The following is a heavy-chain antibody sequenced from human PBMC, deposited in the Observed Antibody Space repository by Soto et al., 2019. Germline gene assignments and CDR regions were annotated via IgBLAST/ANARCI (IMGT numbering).Heavy chain of an antibody. CDR2: ISAYNGNT. Sequence: QVQLVQSGAEVKKPGASVKVSCKASGYTFTSYGISWVRQAPGQGLERMGWISAYNGNTNYAQKLQGRVTMTTDTSTSTAYMELRSLRSDDTAVYYCARGWLSWLRSGHYYYYMDVWGKGTTVTVSS. J-gene: IGHJ6*03. CDR3: ARGWLSWLRSGHYYYYMDV. V-gene: IGHV1-18*01. CDR1: GYTFTSYG. D-gene: IGHD5-12*01.